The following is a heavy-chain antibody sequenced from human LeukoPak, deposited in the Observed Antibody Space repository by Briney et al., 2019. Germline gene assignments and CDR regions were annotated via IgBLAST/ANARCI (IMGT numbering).Heavy chain of an antibody. V-gene: IGHV4-39*07. CDR1: GGSISSSSYY. J-gene: IGHJ4*02. CDR3: ARVGREQQLWEYYFDY. Sequence: PSETLSLTCTVSGGSISSSSYYWGWIRQPPGKGLEWIGSIYYSGSTYYNPSLKSRVTISVDTSKNQFSLKLSSVTAADTAVYYCARVGREQQLWEYYFDYWGQGTLVTVSS. CDR2: IYYSGST. D-gene: IGHD6-13*01.